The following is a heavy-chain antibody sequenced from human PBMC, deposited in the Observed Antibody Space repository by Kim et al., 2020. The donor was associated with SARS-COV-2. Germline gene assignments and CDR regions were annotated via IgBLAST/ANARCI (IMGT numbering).Heavy chain of an antibody. D-gene: IGHD6-13*01. CDR3: ARSSSSWYGYFDY. Sequence: YAVSVKSRITINPDTSKNQFSLQLNSVTPEDTAVYYCARSSSSWYGYFDYWGQGTLVTVSS. V-gene: IGHV6-1*01. J-gene: IGHJ4*02.